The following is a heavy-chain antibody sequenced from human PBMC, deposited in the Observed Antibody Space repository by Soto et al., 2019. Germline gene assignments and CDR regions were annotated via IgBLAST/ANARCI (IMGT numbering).Heavy chain of an antibody. D-gene: IGHD3-22*01. J-gene: IGHJ4*02. CDR2: IYSGGST. CDR3: EREPGDDRRGYYYDY. V-gene: IGHV3-66*01. CDR1: GFTVSSNY. Sequence: EVQLVESGGGLVQPGGSLRLSCAASGFTVSSNYMSWVRQAPGRGLEWVSVIYSGGSTYYADSVKGRFTISRDNSKNTLYVHMNSLRAEDTAVDYWEREPGDDRRGYYYDYWGEGTLVTVSS.